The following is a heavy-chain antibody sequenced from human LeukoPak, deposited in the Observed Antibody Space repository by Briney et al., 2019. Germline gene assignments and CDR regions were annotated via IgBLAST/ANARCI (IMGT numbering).Heavy chain of an antibody. V-gene: IGHV2-5*02. CDR2: IYWDDDK. CDR1: GFSLSTSGVG. J-gene: IGHJ4*02. Sequence: KESGPTLVKPTQTLTLTCTFSGFSLSTSGVGVGWIRQPPGDALEWLALIYWDDDKRYSPSLKSRLIITKDTSKNQVVLTMTNMDPVDTATYYCAHSKITMVREIIDYWGQGTLVTVSS. CDR3: AHSKITMVREIIDY. D-gene: IGHD3-10*01.